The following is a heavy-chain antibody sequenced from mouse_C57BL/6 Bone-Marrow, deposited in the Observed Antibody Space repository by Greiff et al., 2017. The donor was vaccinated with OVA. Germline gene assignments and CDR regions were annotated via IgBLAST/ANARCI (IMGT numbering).Heavy chain of an antibody. CDR2: IDPETGGT. CDR1: GYTFTDYE. Sequence: VQLQQSGAELVRPGASVTLSCKASGYTFTDYEMHWVKQTPVHGLEWIGAIDPETGGTAYNQKFKGKAILTADKSSSTAYMELRSLTSEDSAVYYCTRNFYYYGRSDYWGQGTTLTVSS. J-gene: IGHJ2*01. CDR3: TRNFYYYGRSDY. D-gene: IGHD1-1*01. V-gene: IGHV1-15*01.